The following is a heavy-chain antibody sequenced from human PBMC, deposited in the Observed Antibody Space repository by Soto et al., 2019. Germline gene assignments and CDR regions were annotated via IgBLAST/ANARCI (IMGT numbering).Heavy chain of an antibody. CDR2: FSGSGGTT. Sequence: PGGSLRLSCAASGFTFSSYAMSWVRQAPGKGLEWVSTFSGSGGTTYYADSVKGRFTISRDNSKNTLYLQMNSLRAEDTAVCFCAKDSSSVPAAFDYWGQGTLVTVSS. D-gene: IGHD2-2*01. CDR1: GFTFSSYA. J-gene: IGHJ4*02. V-gene: IGHV3-23*01. CDR3: AKDSSSVPAAFDY.